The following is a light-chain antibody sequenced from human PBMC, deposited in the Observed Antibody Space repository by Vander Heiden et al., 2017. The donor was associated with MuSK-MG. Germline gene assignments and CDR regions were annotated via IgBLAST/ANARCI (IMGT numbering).Light chain of an antibody. CDR1: QDLTGW. CDR2: ATS. Sequence: QMTSPSSASASFGDRVTTTCRASQDLTGWLAWYQLKPGKAPKVLIYATSTLQSGVPSRFSGGGSGTEFTLAISSLQPEDFATYYCQQAKTFPLTFGEGTRVEIK. V-gene: IGKV1-12*01. CDR3: QQAKTFPLT. J-gene: IGKJ4*01.